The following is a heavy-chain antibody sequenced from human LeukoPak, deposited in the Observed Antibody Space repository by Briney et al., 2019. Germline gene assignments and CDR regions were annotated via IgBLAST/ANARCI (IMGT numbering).Heavy chain of an antibody. CDR2: MTGSGGST. Sequence: GGSLRLSFAASGFTFSSYAMSWVRQAPGKGLEWVSDMTGSGGSTNYADSVKGRFTISRDNSKNTLYLQMNSLRAEDTAVYYCAKDHYADYGDSSYGMDVWGQGTTVTVSS. CDR3: AKDHYADYGDSSYGMDV. V-gene: IGHV3-23*01. J-gene: IGHJ6*02. D-gene: IGHD4-17*01. CDR1: GFTFSSYA.